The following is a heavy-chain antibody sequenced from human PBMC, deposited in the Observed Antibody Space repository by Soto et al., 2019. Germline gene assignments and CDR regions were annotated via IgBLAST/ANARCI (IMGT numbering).Heavy chain of an antibody. J-gene: IGHJ3*02. CDR2: INHSGST. CDR3: ARWYSSGWTPDAFDI. CDR1: GGSFSGYY. V-gene: IGHV4-34*01. Sequence: SETLSLTCAVYGGSFSGYYWSWIRQPPGKGLEWIGEINHSGSTNYNPSLKSRVTISVDTSKNQFSLKLSSVTAADTAVYYCARWYSSGWTPDAFDIWGPGTMLTV. D-gene: IGHD6-19*01.